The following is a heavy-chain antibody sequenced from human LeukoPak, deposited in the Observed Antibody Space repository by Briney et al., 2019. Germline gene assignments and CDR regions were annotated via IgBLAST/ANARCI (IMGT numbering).Heavy chain of an antibody. J-gene: IGHJ3*02. CDR3: ARNILFAFDI. CDR1: GLTVGSSY. Sequence: GGSLRLSCAASGLTVGSSYMSWVRQAPGKGLEWVSIIYNDGSTYYADSMKGRFTISRDNSKNTLYLQVNSLRAEDTAMYYCARNILFAFDIWGQGTMVTVSS. D-gene: IGHD2/OR15-2a*01. V-gene: IGHV3-53*01. CDR2: IYNDGST.